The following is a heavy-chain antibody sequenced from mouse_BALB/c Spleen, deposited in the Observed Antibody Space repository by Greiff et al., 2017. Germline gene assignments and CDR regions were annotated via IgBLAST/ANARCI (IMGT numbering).Heavy chain of an antibody. CDR3: ARGGYRYDLAWFAY. CDR2: IWAGGST. CDR1: GFSLTSYG. V-gene: IGHV2-9*02. J-gene: IGHJ3*01. Sequence: QVQLKESGPGLVAPSQSLSITCTVSGFSLTSYGVHWVRQPPGKGLEWLGVIWAGGSTNYNSALMSRLSISKDNSKSQVFLKMNSLQTDDTAMYYCARGGYRYDLAWFAYWGQGTLVTVSA. D-gene: IGHD2-14*01.